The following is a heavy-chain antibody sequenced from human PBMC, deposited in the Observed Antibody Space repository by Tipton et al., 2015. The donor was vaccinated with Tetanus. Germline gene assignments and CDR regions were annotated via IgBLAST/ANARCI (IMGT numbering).Heavy chain of an antibody. D-gene: IGHD3-10*01. CDR1: GFTFSSYG. Sequence: SLRLSCAASGFTFSSYGMHWVRQAPGKGLEWVAVIRYDGSNKYYADSVKGRFTISRDNSKNTLYLQMNSLRAEDTAVYYCARGGFGEFPDYWGQGTLVTVSS. J-gene: IGHJ4*02. CDR2: IRYDGSNK. V-gene: IGHV3-33*01. CDR3: ARGGFGEFPDY.